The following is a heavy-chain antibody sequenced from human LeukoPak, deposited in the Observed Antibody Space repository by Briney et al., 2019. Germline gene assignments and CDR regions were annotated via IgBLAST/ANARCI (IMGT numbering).Heavy chain of an antibody. D-gene: IGHD3-10*01. V-gene: IGHV3-21*01. CDR2: ISSSSSYI. CDR3: ARDESYGSGSRYYYYYYMDV. J-gene: IGHJ6*03. CDR1: GFTFSSYS. Sequence: PGGSLRLSCAASGFTFSSYSMNWVRQAPGKGVVGVSSISSSSSYIYYADSVKGRFTISRDNAKNSLYLQMNSLRAEDTAVYYCARDESYGSGSRYYYYYYMDVWGKGTTVTVSS.